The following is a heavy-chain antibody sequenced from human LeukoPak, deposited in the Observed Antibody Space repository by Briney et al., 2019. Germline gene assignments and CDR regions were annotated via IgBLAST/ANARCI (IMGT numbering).Heavy chain of an antibody. D-gene: IGHD1-1*01. CDR1: GGSISSGDYY. Sequence: PSETLSLTCTVSGGSISSGDYYWSWIRQPPGKGLGWIGYIYYSGSTYYNPSLKSRVTISVDTSKNQFSLKLSSVTAADTAVYYCARDYNRDAFDIWGQGTMVTVSS. CDR3: ARDYNRDAFDI. J-gene: IGHJ3*02. V-gene: IGHV4-30-4*01. CDR2: IYYSGST.